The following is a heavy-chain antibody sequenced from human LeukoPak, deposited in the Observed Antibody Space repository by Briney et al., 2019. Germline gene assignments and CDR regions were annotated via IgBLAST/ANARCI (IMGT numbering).Heavy chain of an antibody. V-gene: IGHV1-3*01. D-gene: IGHD2-2*01. CDR2: INAGNGNT. CDR1: RYTFTSYA. J-gene: IGHJ4*02. CDR3: ARGGYCSSTSCYLGDFDY. Sequence: ASVKVSCKASRYTFTSYAMHWVRQAPGQRLEWMGWINAGNGNTKYSQKFQGRVTITRDTSASTAYMELSSLRSDDTAVYYCARGGYCSSTSCYLGDFDYWGQGTLVTVSS.